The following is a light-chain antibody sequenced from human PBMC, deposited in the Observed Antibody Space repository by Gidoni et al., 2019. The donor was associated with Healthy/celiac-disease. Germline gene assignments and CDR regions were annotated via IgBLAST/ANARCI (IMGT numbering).Light chain of an antibody. V-gene: IGKV2-28*01. Sequence: DIVMTQSPLSLPVTPGEPASISCRSSQSLLHSNGYNYLDWYLQKPGQSPQLLIYLGSNRASGVPDRFSDSRSGTDFTLKISRVEAEDVGVYYCMQALQTPSTFGQGTKLEIK. CDR1: QSLLHSNGYNY. CDR2: LGS. J-gene: IGKJ2*02. CDR3: MQALQTPST.